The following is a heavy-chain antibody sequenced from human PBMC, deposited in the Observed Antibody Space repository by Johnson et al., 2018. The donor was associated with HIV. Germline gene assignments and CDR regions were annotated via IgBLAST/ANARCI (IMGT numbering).Heavy chain of an antibody. J-gene: IGHJ3*02. CDR1: GFTFSSYA. V-gene: IGHV3-NL1*01. CDR2: IYSGGST. Sequence: VQLVESGGGVVQPGRSLRPSCAASGFTFSSYAMHWVRQAPGKGLEWVAVIYSGGSTYSADSVKGRFTISRDNSKNTLYLQMNSRRAEDTGVYYCAGGYYDSSGYYPDAFDIWGQGTMVTVSS. D-gene: IGHD3-22*01. CDR3: AGGYYDSSGYYPDAFDI.